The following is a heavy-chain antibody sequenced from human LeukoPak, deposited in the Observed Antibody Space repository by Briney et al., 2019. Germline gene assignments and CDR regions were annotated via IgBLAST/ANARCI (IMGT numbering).Heavy chain of an antibody. Sequence: SETLSLTCTVSAGSINSDYWSWLRQAPGEGVGWSGDMYDSVRTKDNPALKSRLTLSADTSKNQFSLRLSSVTAADTATYYCATIKRGYIYGYFDFWGQGILVTVSS. CDR1: AGSINSDY. D-gene: IGHD5-18*01. V-gene: IGHV4-59*03. CDR2: MYDSVRT. CDR3: ATIKRGYIYGYFDF. J-gene: IGHJ4*02.